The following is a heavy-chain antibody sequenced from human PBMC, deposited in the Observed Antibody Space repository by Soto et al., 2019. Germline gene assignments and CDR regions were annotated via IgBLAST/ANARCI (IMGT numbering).Heavy chain of an antibody. Sequence: PGGSLRLSCAASGFTFSDYWIHWVRQAPGKGLEWVSRIVNDGSSTTYADSVKGRFTISRGNAKNTLYLQMNSLRVEDTAVYFCARETRGTYYDDYWGQGTLVTVS. V-gene: IGHV3-74*03. CDR2: IVNDGSST. CDR1: GFTFSDYW. J-gene: IGHJ4*02. D-gene: IGHD3-16*01. CDR3: ARETRGTYYDDY.